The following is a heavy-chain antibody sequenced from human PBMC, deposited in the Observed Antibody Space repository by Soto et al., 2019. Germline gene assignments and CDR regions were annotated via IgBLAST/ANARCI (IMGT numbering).Heavy chain of an antibody. CDR1: GFTVSSNY. D-gene: IGHD2-2*01. CDR2: IFSGGTT. Sequence: GGSLRLSCVTSGFTVSSNYMSWVRQAPGKGLEWVSVIFSGGTTSYADSVKGRFFISRDNSKNTLYLQMNSLRAADTAVYFCARLGAFYQAMDSWGQGTLVTVSS. CDR3: ARLGAFYQAMDS. V-gene: IGHV3-66*04. J-gene: IGHJ1*01.